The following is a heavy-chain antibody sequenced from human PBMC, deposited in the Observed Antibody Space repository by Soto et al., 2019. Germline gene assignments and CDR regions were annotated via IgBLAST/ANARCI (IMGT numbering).Heavy chain of an antibody. Sequence: SQTLSLTCAISGDSVSSNSAAWNWIRQSPSRGLEWLGRTYYRSKWYNDYAVSVKSRITINPDTSKNQFSLQLTSVTPEDTAVYYCARDQGEYSSSDYYYGMDVWGQGTTVTVSS. CDR3: ARDQGEYSSSDYYYGMDV. CDR1: GDSVSSNSAA. D-gene: IGHD6-6*01. CDR2: TYYRSKWYN. J-gene: IGHJ6*02. V-gene: IGHV6-1*01.